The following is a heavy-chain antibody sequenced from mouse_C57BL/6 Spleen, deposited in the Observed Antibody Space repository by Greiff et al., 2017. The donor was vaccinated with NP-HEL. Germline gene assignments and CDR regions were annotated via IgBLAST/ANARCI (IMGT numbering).Heavy chain of an antibody. J-gene: IGHJ3*01. CDR1: GFTFSDYG. Sequence: EVKLVESGGGLVKPGGSLKLSCAASGFTFSDYGMHWVRQAPEKGLEWVAYISSGSSTIYYADTVKGRFTISRDNAKNTLFLQMTSLRSEDTAMYYCARGRDGSSSWFAYWGQGTLVTVSA. V-gene: IGHV5-17*01. CDR2: ISSGSSTI. D-gene: IGHD1-1*01. CDR3: ARGRDGSSSWFAY.